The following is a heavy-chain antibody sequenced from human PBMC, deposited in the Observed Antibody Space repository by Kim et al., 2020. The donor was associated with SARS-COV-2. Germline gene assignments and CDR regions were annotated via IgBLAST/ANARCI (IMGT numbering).Heavy chain of an antibody. CDR3: ARVSDSSSWWGGDFQH. V-gene: IGHV1-2*04. Sequence: ASVKVSCKASGYTFTGYYMHWVRQAPGQGLEWMGWINPNSGGTNYAQKFQGWVTMTRDTSISTAYMELSRLRSDDTAVYYCARVSDSSSWWGGDFQHWGQGTLVTVSS. CDR2: INPNSGGT. J-gene: IGHJ1*01. CDR1: GYTFTGYY. D-gene: IGHD6-13*01.